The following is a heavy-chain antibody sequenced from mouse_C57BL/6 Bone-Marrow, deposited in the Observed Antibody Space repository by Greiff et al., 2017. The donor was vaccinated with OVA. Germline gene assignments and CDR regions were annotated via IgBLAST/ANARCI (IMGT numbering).Heavy chain of an antibody. D-gene: IGHD5-5*01. V-gene: IGHV1-55*01. J-gene: IGHJ4*01. CDR1: GYTFTSYW. CDR2: IYPGSGST. CDR3: ARGGDYLYAMDY. Sequence: VHVKQSGAELVKPGASVKMSCKASGYTFTSYWITWVKQRPGQGLEWIGDIYPGSGSTNYNEKFKSKATLTVDTSSSTAYMPLSSLTSEDSAVYYCARGGDYLYAMDYWGQGTSVTVSS.